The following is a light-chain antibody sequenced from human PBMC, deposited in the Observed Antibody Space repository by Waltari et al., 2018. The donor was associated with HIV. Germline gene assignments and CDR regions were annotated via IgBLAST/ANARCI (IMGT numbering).Light chain of an antibody. Sequence: SYVLTQPPSVSVAPGKTARITCGGHNIGTKSLHWYQQKPGQAPVLVIYYDSDRPSGIPERFSGSNSGNSATLTIIRVEAGDEADYYCQVWDPSGDHLIFGGGTKLTVL. CDR3: QVWDPSGDHLI. CDR1: NIGTKS. CDR2: YDS. J-gene: IGLJ2*01. V-gene: IGLV3-21*04.